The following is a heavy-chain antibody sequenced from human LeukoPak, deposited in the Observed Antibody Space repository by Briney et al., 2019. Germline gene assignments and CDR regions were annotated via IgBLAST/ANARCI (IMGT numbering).Heavy chain of an antibody. CDR1: GYTFTGYY. D-gene: IGHD3-10*01. V-gene: IGHV1-2*02. CDR2: INPNSGGT. Sequence: ASVKVSCKASGYTFTGYYMHWVRQAPGQGLEWMGWINPNSGGTNYAQKFQGRVTMTRDTSISTAYMELSRLRSDDTAVYYCARNADGRLWFGELLSFDYWGQGTLATVSS. J-gene: IGHJ4*02. CDR3: ARNADGRLWFGELLSFDY.